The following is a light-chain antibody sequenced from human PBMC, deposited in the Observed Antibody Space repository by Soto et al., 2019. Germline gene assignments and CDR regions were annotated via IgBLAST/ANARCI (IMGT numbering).Light chain of an antibody. V-gene: IGKV1-17*01. J-gene: IGKJ1*01. CDR2: DAS. CDR1: QGIRND. CDR3: QQYHSYWT. Sequence: DIQMTQSPSSLSASVGDGVTITCRASQGIRNDLGWYQQKPGKAPKRLIYDASSLESGVPQRFSGSGSGTEFTLTISSLQTDDFSTYYCQQYHSYWTFGQGTKVDIK.